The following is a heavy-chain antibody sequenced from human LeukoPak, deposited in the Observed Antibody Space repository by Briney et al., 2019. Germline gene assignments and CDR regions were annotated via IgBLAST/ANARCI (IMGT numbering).Heavy chain of an antibody. Sequence: VASVKVSCKASGYTFTSYGIIWVRQAPGQGLEWMGWISAYNGNTNYAQKFQGRVTITADESTSTAYMELSSLRSEDTAVYYCARAPLYGDYGIDYWGQGTLVTVSS. D-gene: IGHD4-17*01. CDR2: ISAYNGNT. J-gene: IGHJ4*02. CDR3: ARAPLYGDYGIDY. V-gene: IGHV1-18*01. CDR1: GYTFTSYG.